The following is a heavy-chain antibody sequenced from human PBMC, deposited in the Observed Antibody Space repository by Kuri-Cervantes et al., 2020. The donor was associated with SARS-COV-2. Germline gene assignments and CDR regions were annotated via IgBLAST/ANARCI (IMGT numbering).Heavy chain of an antibody. CDR1: GYAFTGYG. Sequence: ASVKVSCKASGYAFTGYGISWVRQAPGQGLEWMGWIITYSGHTNYAQKFQGGVTMTRDTSTSTAYMELRSLRSDDTAVYYCARDYCGGDCYSGTEAMLDFWGQGALVTVSS. J-gene: IGHJ4*02. CDR2: IITYSGHT. CDR3: ARDYCGGDCYSGTEAMLDF. V-gene: IGHV1-18*04. D-gene: IGHD2-21*02.